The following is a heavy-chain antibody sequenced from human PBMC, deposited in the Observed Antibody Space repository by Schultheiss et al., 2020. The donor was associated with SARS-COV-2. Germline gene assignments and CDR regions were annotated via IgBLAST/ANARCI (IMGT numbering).Heavy chain of an antibody. D-gene: IGHD7-27*01. CDR2: ISSSSSYI. V-gene: IGHV3-21*01. CDR1: GFTFSSYA. Sequence: GGSLRLSCAASGFTFSSYAMSWVRQAPGKGLEWVSSISSSSSYIYYADSVKGRFTISRDNAKNSLYLQMNSLRAEDTAVYYCAKDLLTGGYFDYWGQGTLVTVSS. J-gene: IGHJ4*02. CDR3: AKDLLTGGYFDY.